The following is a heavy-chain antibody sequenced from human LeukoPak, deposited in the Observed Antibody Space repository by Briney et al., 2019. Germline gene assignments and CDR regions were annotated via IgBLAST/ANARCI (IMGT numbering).Heavy chain of an antibody. D-gene: IGHD5-18*01. CDR1: GGSFSGYY. CDR2: IYYSGST. CDR3: ARHVGYGNNWFDP. Sequence: SETLSLTCAVSGGSFSGYYWSWIRQPPGKGLEWIGYIYYSGSTNYNPSLKSRVTISVDTSKNQFSLKLRSLTAADTAVYYCARHVGYGNNWFDPWGQGTLVTVSS. V-gene: IGHV4-59*08. J-gene: IGHJ5*02.